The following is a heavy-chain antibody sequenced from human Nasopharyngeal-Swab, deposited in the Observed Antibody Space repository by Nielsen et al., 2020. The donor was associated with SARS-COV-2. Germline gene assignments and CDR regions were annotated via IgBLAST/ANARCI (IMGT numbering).Heavy chain of an antibody. Sequence: GGSLRLSCAASGFTFSSYSMNWVRQAPGKGLEWVSSISSSSSYIYYADSVKGRFTISRDNAKNSLYLQTNSLRAEDTAVYYCARSKHSGSYYYGMDVWGQGTTVTVSS. CDR2: ISSSSSYI. J-gene: IGHJ6*02. CDR1: GFTFSSYS. V-gene: IGHV3-21*01. D-gene: IGHD1-26*01. CDR3: ARSKHSGSYYYGMDV.